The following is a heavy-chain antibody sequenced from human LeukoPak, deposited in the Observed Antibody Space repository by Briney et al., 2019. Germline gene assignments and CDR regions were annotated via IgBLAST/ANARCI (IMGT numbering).Heavy chain of an antibody. Sequence: PGGSLRLSCAASGFNFSSYAMSWVRQAPGKGLEWVSATSNSGGSTYYADSVKGRFTISRDNSKNTLYLQMNSLRAEDTALYYCAKGWDGGYYFYFDYWGQGTLVTVSS. CDR3: AKGWDGGYYFYFDY. J-gene: IGHJ4*02. D-gene: IGHD5-12*01. CDR2: TSNSGGST. V-gene: IGHV3-23*01. CDR1: GFNFSSYA.